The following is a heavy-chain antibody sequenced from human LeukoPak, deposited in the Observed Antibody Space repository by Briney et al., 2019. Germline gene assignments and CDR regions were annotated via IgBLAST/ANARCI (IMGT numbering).Heavy chain of an antibody. J-gene: IGHJ4*02. CDR2: ISGSGSDT. CDR3: ARNYDFWSGYPDY. Sequence: GGSLRLSCAASGFTFSNYAMSWVRQAPGKGLEWVSAISGSGSDTYYADSVKGRFTISRDNSKNTLYLQMNSLRAEDTAVYYCARNYDFWSGYPDYWGQGTLVTVSS. CDR1: GFTFSNYA. D-gene: IGHD3-3*01. V-gene: IGHV3-23*01.